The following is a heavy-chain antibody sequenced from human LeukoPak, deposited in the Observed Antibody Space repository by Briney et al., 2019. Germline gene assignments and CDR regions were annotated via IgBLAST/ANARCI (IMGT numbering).Heavy chain of an antibody. D-gene: IGHD1-14*01. V-gene: IGHV3-49*04. Sequence: GGSLRLSCTASGFTFGDYAMSWVRQAPGKGLGWVGFIRSKAYGGTTEYAASVKGRFTISRDDSKTIAYLQMNVLQTEDTAVYYCTREDRYNRRFDYWGQGTLVTVS. CDR2: IRSKAYGGTT. CDR3: TREDRYNRRFDY. J-gene: IGHJ4*02. CDR1: GFTFGDYA.